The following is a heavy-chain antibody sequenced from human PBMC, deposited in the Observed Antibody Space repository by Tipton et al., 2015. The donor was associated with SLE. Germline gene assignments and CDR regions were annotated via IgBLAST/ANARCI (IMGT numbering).Heavy chain of an antibody. CDR2: INHSGST. CDR1: GGSFSAYY. Sequence: TPSLTCAVYGGSFSAYYWTWIRQPPGKGLEWIGEINHSGSTNYNPSLKSRVTISVDTSKNQFSLKLSSVTAADTAVYYRARAGLLAAYYPSFDYWGQGTLVTVSS. D-gene: IGHD3-9*01. CDR3: ARAGLLAAYYPSFDY. V-gene: IGHV4-34*01. J-gene: IGHJ4*02.